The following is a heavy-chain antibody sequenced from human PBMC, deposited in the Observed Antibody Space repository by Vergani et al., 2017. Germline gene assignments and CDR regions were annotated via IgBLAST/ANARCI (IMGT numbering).Heavy chain of an antibody. V-gene: IGHV4-31*03. J-gene: IGHJ5*02. Sequence: QVQLQESGPGLVKPSQTLSLTCTVSGGSISSGGYYWSWIRQHPGKGLEWIGYIYYSGSTYYNPSLKSRVTISVDTSKNQFSLKLSSVTAADTAVYYCASLDYVWGSYRYWSDNWFDPWGQGTLVTVSS. CDR1: GGSISSGGYY. D-gene: IGHD3-16*02. CDR3: ASLDYVWGSYRYWSDNWFDP. CDR2: IYYSGST.